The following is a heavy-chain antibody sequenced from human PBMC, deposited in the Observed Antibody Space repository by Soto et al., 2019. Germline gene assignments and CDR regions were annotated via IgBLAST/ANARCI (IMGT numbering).Heavy chain of an antibody. CDR3: ARGSPAGSGYDLPGAFDI. J-gene: IGHJ3*02. D-gene: IGHD5-12*01. CDR2: FYYSGST. V-gene: IGHV4-39*07. CDR1: GGSISSGPYS. Sequence: PSETLSLTCSVSGGSISSGPYSWGWIRQPPGKGLEWIGSFYYSGSTHYNPSLKSRVTISVDTSKNQFSLKLSSVTAADTAVYYCARGSPAGSGYDLPGAFDIWGQGTMVTVS.